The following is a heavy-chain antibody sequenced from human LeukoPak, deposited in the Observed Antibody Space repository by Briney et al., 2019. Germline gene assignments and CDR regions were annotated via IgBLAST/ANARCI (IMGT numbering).Heavy chain of an antibody. CDR3: ARDGPAVAFDY. D-gene: IGHD6-19*01. V-gene: IGHV3-48*04. CDR1: GFTFSSYG. CDR2: ISSSGSTI. J-gene: IGHJ4*02. Sequence: GGSLRLSCAASGFTFSSYGMNWIRQAPGKGLEWVSYISSSGSTIYYADSVKGRFTISRDNAKNSLYLQMNSLRAEDTAVYYCARDGPAVAFDYWGQGTLVTVSS.